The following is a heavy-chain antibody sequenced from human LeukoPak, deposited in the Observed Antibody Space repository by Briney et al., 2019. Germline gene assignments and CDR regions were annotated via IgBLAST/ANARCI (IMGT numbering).Heavy chain of an antibody. V-gene: IGHV5-51*01. J-gene: IGHJ4*02. Sequence: GESLKISCKGSGYSFTSYWIGWVRQMPGKGLERMGIIYPGDSDTRYSPSFQGQVTISADKSISTAYLQWSSLKASDTAMYYCARPINTAMDTYYFDYGGQGTLVTVSS. CDR2: IYPGDSDT. D-gene: IGHD5-18*01. CDR3: ARPINTAMDTYYFDY. CDR1: GYSFTSYW.